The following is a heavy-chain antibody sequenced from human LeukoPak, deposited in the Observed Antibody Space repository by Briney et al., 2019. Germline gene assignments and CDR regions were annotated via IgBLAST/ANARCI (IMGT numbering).Heavy chain of an antibody. Sequence: KAGGSLRLSCAASGFTFSSYSMNWVRQAPGKGLEWVSSISSSSSYIYYADSVKGRFTISRDNAKNSPYLQMNSLRAEDTAVYYCARDSLTTVTTGELWFDPWGQGTLVTVSS. CDR1: GFTFSSYS. J-gene: IGHJ5*02. CDR2: ISSSSSYI. D-gene: IGHD4-17*01. V-gene: IGHV3-21*01. CDR3: ARDSLTTVTTGELWFDP.